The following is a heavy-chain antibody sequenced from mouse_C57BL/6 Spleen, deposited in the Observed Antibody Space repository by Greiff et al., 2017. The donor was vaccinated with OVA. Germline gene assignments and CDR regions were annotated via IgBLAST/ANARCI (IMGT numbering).Heavy chain of an antibody. V-gene: IGHV1-18*01. Sequence: VQLQQSGPELVKPGASVKIPCKASGYTFTDYNMDWVKQSHGKSLEWIGDINPNNSGTIYNQKFKGKATLTVDKSSSTAYMELRSLTSEDTAVYYCARSITTYWYFDVWGTGTTVTVSS. CDR3: ARSITTYWYFDV. J-gene: IGHJ1*03. CDR1: GYTFTDYN. D-gene: IGHD1-1*01. CDR2: INPNNSGT.